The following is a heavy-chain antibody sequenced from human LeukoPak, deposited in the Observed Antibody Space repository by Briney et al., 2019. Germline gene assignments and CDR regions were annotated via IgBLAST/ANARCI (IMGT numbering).Heavy chain of an antibody. CDR1: GFTFSSYG. J-gene: IGHJ4*02. D-gene: IGHD4-17*01. Sequence: GRPLRLSCAASGFTFSSYGMHWVRQAPGKGLEWVAVISYDGSNKYYADSVKGRFTISRDNSKNTLYLQMDSLRAEDTAVYYCAKDSDYGDYVCDYWGQGTLVTVSS. V-gene: IGHV3-30*18. CDR3: AKDSDYGDYVCDY. CDR2: ISYDGSNK.